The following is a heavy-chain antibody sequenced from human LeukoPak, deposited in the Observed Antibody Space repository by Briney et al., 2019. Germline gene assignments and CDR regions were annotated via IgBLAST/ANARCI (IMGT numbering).Heavy chain of an antibody. Sequence: PSETLSLTCTVSGGSISSYYWSWIRQPPGKGLEWIGYIYYSGSTNYNPSLKSRVTISVDTSKNQFSLKLSSVTAADTAVYFCARSLMYYDIWTGYSPQNFDYWGQGTLVTVSS. CDR3: ARSLMYYDIWTGYSPQNFDY. V-gene: IGHV4-59*01. CDR1: GGSISSYY. D-gene: IGHD3-9*01. J-gene: IGHJ4*02. CDR2: IYYSGST.